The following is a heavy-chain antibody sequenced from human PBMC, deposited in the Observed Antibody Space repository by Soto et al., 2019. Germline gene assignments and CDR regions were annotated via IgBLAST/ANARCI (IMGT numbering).Heavy chain of an antibody. V-gene: IGHV3-30*14. Sequence: QVQLVESGGGLAQPGRSLRLSCAAPGFTLSSYAMHWVRQAPGKGLEWVAVISYDGSHKNYGDSVKGRFTISRDHSQNTVYLQMNSLRGEDTAVYYCARDPYGGTSLYFDYWGQGTRVTVSS. CDR1: GFTLSSYA. CDR2: ISYDGSHK. D-gene: IGHD2-15*01. CDR3: ARDPYGGTSLYFDY. J-gene: IGHJ4*02.